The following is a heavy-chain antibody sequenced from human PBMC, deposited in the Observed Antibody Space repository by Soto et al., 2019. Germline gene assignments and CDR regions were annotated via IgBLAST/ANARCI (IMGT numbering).Heavy chain of an antibody. CDR2: ISYDGSNK. V-gene: IGHV3-30*18. CDR3: AKDDYSNLDY. Sequence: GSLRLSCAASGFTFSSYGMHWVRQAPGKGLEWVAVISYDGSNKYYADSVKGRFTISRDNSKNTLYLQMNSLRAEDTAVYYCAKDDYSNLDYWGQGTLVTVSS. J-gene: IGHJ4*02. CDR1: GFTFSSYG. D-gene: IGHD4-4*01.